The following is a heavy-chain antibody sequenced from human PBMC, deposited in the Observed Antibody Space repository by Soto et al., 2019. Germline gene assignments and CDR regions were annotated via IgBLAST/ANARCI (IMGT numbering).Heavy chain of an antibody. Sequence: EVQLVESGGGLVKPGGSLRLSCAASGFSFSTYNMNWVRQAPGKGLEWVSSIDASSTHIYYADSVKGRFTISRDNGKSSLYLQMDSLRAEDTALYYCARGLNFDYWGQGILVSVSS. CDR3: ARGLNFDY. CDR1: GFSFSTYN. V-gene: IGHV3-21*01. CDR2: IDASSTHI. J-gene: IGHJ4*02. D-gene: IGHD6-19*01.